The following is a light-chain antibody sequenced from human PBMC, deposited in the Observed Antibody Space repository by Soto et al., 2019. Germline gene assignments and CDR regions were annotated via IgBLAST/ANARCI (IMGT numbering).Light chain of an antibody. CDR2: EVS. J-gene: IGLJ1*01. CDR3: SSYTGSSTLYV. CDR1: SSDIGGYDY. Sequence: QSVLTQPAYVSGSPGQSITISCTGTSSDIGGYDYVSWYQQHPGKVPKLMIFEVSNRPSGVSYRFSGSKSGNTASLTISGLQAEDEADYYCSSYTGSSTLYVFGTGTKLTVL. V-gene: IGLV2-14*01.